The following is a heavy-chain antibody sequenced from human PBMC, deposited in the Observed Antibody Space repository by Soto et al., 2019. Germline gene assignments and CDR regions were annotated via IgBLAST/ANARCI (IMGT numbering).Heavy chain of an antibody. CDR1: GGSISSYY. CDR2: IYYSGST. D-gene: IGHD6-13*01. V-gene: IGHV4-59*01. Sequence: SETLSLTCTVSGGSISSYYWSWIRQPPGKGLEWIGYIYYSGSTNYNPSLKSRVTISVDTSKNQFPLKLSSVTAADTAVYYCARLYGSSWNYYYYGMDVWGQGTTVTVSS. J-gene: IGHJ6*02. CDR3: ARLYGSSWNYYYYGMDV.